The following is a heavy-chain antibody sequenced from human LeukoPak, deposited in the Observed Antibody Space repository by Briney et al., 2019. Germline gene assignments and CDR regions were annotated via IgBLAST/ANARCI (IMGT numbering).Heavy chain of an antibody. Sequence: SQTLSLTCAISGDIVSINSDAWNWIRQSPSRGLEWLGRTYQRSKWYNDYAVSVKSRITINPDISKNQFSLQLNSVTPEDTAVYYCARSPSPYSSGWYFDYWGQGTLVTVSS. D-gene: IGHD6-19*01. CDR3: ARSPSPYSSGWYFDY. CDR2: TYQRSKWYN. V-gene: IGHV6-1*01. J-gene: IGHJ4*02. CDR1: GDIVSINSDA.